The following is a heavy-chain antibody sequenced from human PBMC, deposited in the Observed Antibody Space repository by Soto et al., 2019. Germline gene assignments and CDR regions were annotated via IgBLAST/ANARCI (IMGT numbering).Heavy chain of an antibody. Sequence: PSETLSLTCTVSVGSIISYYCSLILQPPVKGLEWIGYIYYSGSTNYNPSLKSRVTISVDTSKNQFSLKLSSVTAADTAVYYCARDWVVRSSYSYGMDAWGQGNTVTVSS. D-gene: IGHD2-2*01. CDR1: VGSIISYY. CDR2: IYYSGST. J-gene: IGHJ6*02. CDR3: ARDWVVRSSYSYGMDA. V-gene: IGHV4-59*01.